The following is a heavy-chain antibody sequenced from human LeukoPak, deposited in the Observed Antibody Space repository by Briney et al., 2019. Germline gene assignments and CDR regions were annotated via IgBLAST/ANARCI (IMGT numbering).Heavy chain of an antibody. Sequence: GSLRLSCAASGFPFSSYGMHWVRQAPGKGLEWVAVIWYDGSNKYYADSVKGRFTISRDNSKNTLYLQMNSLRAEDTAVYYCARGSDSRVHYYGMDVWGQGTTVTVSS. V-gene: IGHV3-33*01. D-gene: IGHD1-26*01. CDR2: IWYDGSNK. J-gene: IGHJ6*02. CDR3: ARGSDSRVHYYGMDV. CDR1: GFPFSSYG.